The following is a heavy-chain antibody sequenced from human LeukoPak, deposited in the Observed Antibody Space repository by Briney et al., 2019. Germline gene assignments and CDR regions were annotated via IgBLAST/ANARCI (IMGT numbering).Heavy chain of an antibody. J-gene: IGHJ4*02. D-gene: IGHD6-6*01. CDR3: ARTAARRFDY. Sequence: ASVKVSCKASGHTFPSYFMHWVRQAPGQGLEWMGTINPTGGSTTYAQKFQGRVTMTRDTSTSTVYMELSSLRSDDTAVYYCARTAARRFDYWGQGTLVTVSS. CDR1: GHTFPSYF. CDR2: INPTGGST. V-gene: IGHV1-46*01.